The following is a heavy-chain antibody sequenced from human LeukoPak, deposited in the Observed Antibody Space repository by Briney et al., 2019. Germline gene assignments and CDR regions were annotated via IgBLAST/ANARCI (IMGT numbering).Heavy chain of an antibody. CDR3: ATDKGWRTSGYYLYYFEY. Sequence: RTGGSLRLSCAASGFTVSSNYMSWVRQAPGKGLEWVASIKHDGSEKYYVDSVRGRFTISRDNTKNSLYLQMSSLRAEDTAVYYCATDKGWRTSGYYLYYFEYWGQGTLVTFSS. CDR2: IKHDGSEK. CDR1: GFTVSSNY. D-gene: IGHD3-3*01. J-gene: IGHJ4*02. V-gene: IGHV3-7*01.